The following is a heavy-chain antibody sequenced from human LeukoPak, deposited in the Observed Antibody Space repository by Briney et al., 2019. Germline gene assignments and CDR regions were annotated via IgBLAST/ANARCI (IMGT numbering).Heavy chain of an antibody. Sequence: PGRSLRLSCAASGFTFSNFAMHWVRQAPGKGLEWVAVISYDGSNKYYADSVKGRFTISRDNAKNSLYLQMNSLRAEDTAVYYCARAKGDSSGYSFDYWGQGTLVTVSS. CDR1: GFTFSNFA. J-gene: IGHJ4*02. CDR2: ISYDGSNK. D-gene: IGHD3-22*01. V-gene: IGHV3-30*04. CDR3: ARAKGDSSGYSFDY.